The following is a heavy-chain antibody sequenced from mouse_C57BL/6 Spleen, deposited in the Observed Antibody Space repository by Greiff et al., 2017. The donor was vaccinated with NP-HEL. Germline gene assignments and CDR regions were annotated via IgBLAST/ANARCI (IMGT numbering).Heavy chain of an antibody. Sequence: DVKLQESGPELVKPGASVKIPCKASGYTFTDYNMDWVKQSHGKSLEWIGDINPNNGGTIYNQKFKGKATLTVDKSSSTAYMELRSLTSEDTAVYYCASWGYDGPSWFAYWGQGTLVTVSA. V-gene: IGHV1-18*01. CDR3: ASWGYDGPSWFAY. CDR1: GYTFTDYN. J-gene: IGHJ3*01. CDR2: INPNNGGT. D-gene: IGHD2-3*01.